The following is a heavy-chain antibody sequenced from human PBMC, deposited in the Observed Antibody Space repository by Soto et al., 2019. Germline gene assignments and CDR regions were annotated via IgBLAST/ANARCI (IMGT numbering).Heavy chain of an antibody. Sequence: SVKVSCKASGFTFTSSAVQWVRQARGQRLEWIGWIVVGSGNTNYAQKFQERVTITRDMSTSTAYMELSSLRSEDTAVYYCAALYDSSGYVDYWGQGTLVTVPQ. CDR2: IVVGSGNT. CDR3: AALYDSSGYVDY. V-gene: IGHV1-58*01. J-gene: IGHJ4*02. D-gene: IGHD3-22*01. CDR1: GFTFTSSA.